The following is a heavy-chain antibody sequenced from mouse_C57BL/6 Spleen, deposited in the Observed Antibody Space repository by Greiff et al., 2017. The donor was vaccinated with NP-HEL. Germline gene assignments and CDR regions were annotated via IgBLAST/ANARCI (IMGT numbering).Heavy chain of an antibody. D-gene: IGHD1-1*01. V-gene: IGHV1-55*01. CDR1: GYTFTSYW. J-gene: IGHJ1*03. CDR3: ARFYGSRHWYFDV. Sequence: VQLQQSGAELVKPGASVKMSCKASGYTFTSYWITWVKQRPGQGLEWIGDIYPGSGSTNYNEKFKSKATLTVDTSSSTAYMQLSSLTSEDSAVYYCARFYGSRHWYFDVWGTGTTVTVSS. CDR2: IYPGSGST.